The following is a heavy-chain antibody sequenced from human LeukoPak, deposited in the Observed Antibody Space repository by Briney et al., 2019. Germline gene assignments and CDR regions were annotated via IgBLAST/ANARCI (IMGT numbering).Heavy chain of an antibody. CDR2: FDPEDGET. CDR3: ARGLGYSDSSGFREGDY. Sequence: ASVKVSCKVSGYTLTELSMHWVRQAPGKGLEWMGGFDPEDGETIYAQKFQGRVTMTEDTSTDTAYMELSSLRSDDTAVYYCARGLGYSDSSGFREGDYWGQGTLVTVSS. V-gene: IGHV1-24*01. CDR1: GYTLTELS. J-gene: IGHJ4*02. D-gene: IGHD3-22*01.